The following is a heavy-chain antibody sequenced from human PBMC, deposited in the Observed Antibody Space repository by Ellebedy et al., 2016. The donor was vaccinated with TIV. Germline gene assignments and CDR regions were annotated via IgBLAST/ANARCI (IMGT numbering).Heavy chain of an antibody. V-gene: IGHV3-48*02. CDR3: ARDENYGAEVIDY. Sequence: PGGSLRLSCAVSGFTFSSYSMNWVRQAPGKGLEWVSYISSSSSPIHSADSVKGRFSISRDNVKNSLYLQMNSLRDEDTAVYYCARDENYGAEVIDYWGQGTLVTVSS. J-gene: IGHJ4*02. D-gene: IGHD4-17*01. CDR2: ISSSSSPI. CDR1: GFTFSSYS.